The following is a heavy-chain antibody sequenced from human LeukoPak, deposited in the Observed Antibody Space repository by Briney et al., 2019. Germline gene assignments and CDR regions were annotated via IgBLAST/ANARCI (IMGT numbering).Heavy chain of an antibody. D-gene: IGHD3-22*01. V-gene: IGHV4-34*01. J-gene: IGHJ4*02. Sequence: PSETLSLTCAVYGGSFSGYYWSWIRQPPGKGLEWIGEINHSGDTNYNPSLKIRVTISIDTSKSQFSLKLNSVTVADTAVYYCARGYHYESSGYFDSWGQGTLVTVSS. CDR1: GGSFSGYY. CDR2: INHSGDT. CDR3: ARGYHYESSGYFDS.